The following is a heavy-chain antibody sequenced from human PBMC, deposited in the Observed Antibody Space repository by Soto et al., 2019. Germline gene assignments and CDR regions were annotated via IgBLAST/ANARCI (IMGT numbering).Heavy chain of an antibody. CDR3: HTYYYDSSGLNWFDP. Sequence: LRLSCAASGFTFSSYAMSWVRQAPGKGLEWVSGISGSGGSTYYADSVKGRFTISRDNSKNTLYLHMNSLRAEDTAVYYCHTYYYDSSGLNWFDPWGQGTLVTVSS. CDR2: ISGSGGST. D-gene: IGHD3-22*01. J-gene: IGHJ5*02. CDR1: GFTFSSYA. V-gene: IGHV3-23*01.